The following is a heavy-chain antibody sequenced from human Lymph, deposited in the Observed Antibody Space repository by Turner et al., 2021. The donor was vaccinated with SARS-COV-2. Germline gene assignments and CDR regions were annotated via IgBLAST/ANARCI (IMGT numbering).Heavy chain of an antibody. V-gene: IGHV3-21*01. Sequence: EVQLVESGGGLVKPGGSLRLSCAAPGFTFSTYSMNWVRQAPGKGLELISSSSSSSSYRYYADSVKGRFTISRDDAKNSLYLQMNSLRAEDTAMYYCARDIPTTADYFDYWGQGTLVTVSS. CDR1: GFTFSTYS. J-gene: IGHJ4*02. CDR3: ARDIPTTADYFDY. D-gene: IGHD4-17*01. CDR2: SSSSSSYR.